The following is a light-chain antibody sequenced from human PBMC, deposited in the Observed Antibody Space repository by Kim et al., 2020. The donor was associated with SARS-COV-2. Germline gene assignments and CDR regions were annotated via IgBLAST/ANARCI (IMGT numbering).Light chain of an antibody. J-gene: IGLJ3*02. CDR2: EKN. Sequence: AVGQTVRSTWQGESLRSYYASWYQQKPGQAPVLVIYEKNNRPSGIPVRFSGSSSGNTASLTITGAQAEDEADYYCNSRESGVNHVVFGGGTQLTVL. CDR1: SLRSYY. V-gene: IGLV3-19*01. CDR3: NSRESGVNHVV.